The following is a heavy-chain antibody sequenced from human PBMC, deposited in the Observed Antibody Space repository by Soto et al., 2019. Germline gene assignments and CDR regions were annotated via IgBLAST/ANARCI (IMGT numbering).Heavy chain of an antibody. CDR3: ARDRPPRYYYGSGPNNWFDP. CDR2: INPSGGST. Sequence: ASVKVSFKASGYTFTSYYMHWVRQAPGQGLEWMGIINPSGGSTSYAQKFQGRVTMTRDTSTSTVYMELSSLRSEDTAVYYCARDRPPRYYYGSGPNNWFDPWGQGTLATVSS. CDR1: GYTFTSYY. V-gene: IGHV1-46*03. J-gene: IGHJ5*02. D-gene: IGHD3-10*01.